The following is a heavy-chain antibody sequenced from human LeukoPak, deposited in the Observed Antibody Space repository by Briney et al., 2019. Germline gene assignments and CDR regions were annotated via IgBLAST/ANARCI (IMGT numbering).Heavy chain of an antibody. V-gene: IGHV3-30*02. D-gene: IGHD1-26*01. Sequence: GGSLRLSCAASGFTFSSYGMHWVRQAPGRGLEWVAFIRYDGSNKYYADSVKGRFTTSRDNSKNTLYLQMNSLRAEDTAVYYCAKEGISGSYSGDYWGQGTLVTVSS. CDR2: IRYDGSNK. CDR3: AKEGISGSYSGDY. J-gene: IGHJ4*02. CDR1: GFTFSSYG.